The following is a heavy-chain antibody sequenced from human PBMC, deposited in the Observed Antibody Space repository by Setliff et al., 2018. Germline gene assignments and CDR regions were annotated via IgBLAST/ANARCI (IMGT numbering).Heavy chain of an antibody. CDR3: ALSSLSLCSGGNCPNVFDV. V-gene: IGHV1-18*01. Sequence: ASVKVSCKTSGYLLTSYGLTWVRQAPGQGLEWMGWISPYNGHTNSAQKLQGRVTMTTDTSTNTAYMELRSLRSDDTAMYFCALSSLSLCSGGNCPNVFDVWGQGTMVTVSS. D-gene: IGHD2-15*01. J-gene: IGHJ3*01. CDR2: ISPYNGHT. CDR1: GYLLTSYG.